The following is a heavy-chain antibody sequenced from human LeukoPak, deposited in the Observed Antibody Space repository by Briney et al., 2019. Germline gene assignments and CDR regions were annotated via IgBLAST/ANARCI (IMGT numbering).Heavy chain of an antibody. V-gene: IGHV3-30*04. Sequence: GRSLRLSCAASGFTFSSYAMHWVRQAPGKGLEWVAVISYDGSNKYYADSVKGRFTISRDNSKNTLYLQMNSLRAEDTAVYYCAQLNGGFDWLFDYWGQGTLVTVSS. D-gene: IGHD3-9*01. CDR2: ISYDGSNK. CDR1: GFTFSSYA. CDR3: AQLNGGFDWLFDY. J-gene: IGHJ4*02.